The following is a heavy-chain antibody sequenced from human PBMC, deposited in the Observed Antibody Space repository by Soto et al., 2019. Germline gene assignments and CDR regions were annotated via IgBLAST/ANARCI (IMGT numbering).Heavy chain of an antibody. CDR1: GITFSTYA. D-gene: IGHD4-17*01. J-gene: IGHJ6*02. V-gene: IGHV3-23*01. CDR2: IGSNGADK. Sequence: VGSLRLSCVASGITFSTYAMSWVRRAPGKGLEWVSTIGSNGADKQYADFVKGRFTVSRDSSKSTLSLQMNSLRAEDTAVYYCAADYLRHNSLNGYYYSYGMDVWGQGTTVTVSS. CDR3: AADYLRHNSLNGYYYSYGMDV.